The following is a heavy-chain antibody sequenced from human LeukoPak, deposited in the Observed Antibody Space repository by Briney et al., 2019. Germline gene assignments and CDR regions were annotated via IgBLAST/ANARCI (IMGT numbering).Heavy chain of an antibody. D-gene: IGHD5-18*01. Sequence: GGSLRLSCAASGFTFSSYGMHWVRQAPGKGLVWVAVIWPDGSNKYYADSVKGRFTISRDNSKNTLYLQMNSLRAEDTAVYYCARDSRDTAMVFHLKSFDYWGQGTLVTVSS. V-gene: IGHV3-33*01. CDR2: IWPDGSNK. CDR3: ARDSRDTAMVFHLKSFDY. J-gene: IGHJ4*02. CDR1: GFTFSSYG.